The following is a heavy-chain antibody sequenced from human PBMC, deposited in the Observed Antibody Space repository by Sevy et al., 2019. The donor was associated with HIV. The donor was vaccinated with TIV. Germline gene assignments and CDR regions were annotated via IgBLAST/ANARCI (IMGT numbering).Heavy chain of an antibody. J-gene: IGHJ6*02. CDR2: ISWNSGSI. Sequence: GGSLRLSCAASGFTFDDYAMHWVRQAPGKGLEWVSGISWNSGSIGYADSVKGRFTISRDNAKNSLYLQMNSLRAEDTDLYYCAKVYSSGWYGYGMDVWGQWTTVTVSS. CDR1: GFTFDDYA. V-gene: IGHV3-9*01. CDR3: AKVYSSGWYGYGMDV. D-gene: IGHD6-19*01.